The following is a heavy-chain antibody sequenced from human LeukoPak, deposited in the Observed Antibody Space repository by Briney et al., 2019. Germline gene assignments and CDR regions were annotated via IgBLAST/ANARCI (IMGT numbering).Heavy chain of an antibody. CDR3: TKLGCSDGSCYPHY. CDR2: VYYNGIT. V-gene: IGHV4-59*08. Sequence: PSETLSLTCTVSGGSTSKNWWSWVRQPPGKGLEWIGYVYYNGITSYNPSLNSRVTISVDTSKNQFSLRLSSVTVADTALYYCTKLGCSDGSCYPHYWGQGTLVTVSS. CDR1: GGSTSKNW. D-gene: IGHD2-15*01. J-gene: IGHJ4*02.